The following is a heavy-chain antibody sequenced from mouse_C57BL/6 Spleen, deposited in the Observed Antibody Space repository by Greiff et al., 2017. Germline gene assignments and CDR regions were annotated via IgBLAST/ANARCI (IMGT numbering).Heavy chain of an antibody. Sequence: EVQLQQSGPELVKPGASVKISCKASGYTFTDYYMNWVKQSHGKSLEWIGDINPNNGGTSYNQKFKGKATLTVDKSSSTAYMELRSLTSEDSAVYYCAPGTGTNYWGQGTTLTVSS. CDR3: APGTGTNY. D-gene: IGHD4-1*01. V-gene: IGHV1-26*01. CDR2: INPNNGGT. CDR1: GYTFTDYY. J-gene: IGHJ2*01.